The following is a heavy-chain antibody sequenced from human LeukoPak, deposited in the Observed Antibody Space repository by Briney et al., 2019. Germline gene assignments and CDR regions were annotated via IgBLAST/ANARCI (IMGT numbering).Heavy chain of an antibody. V-gene: IGHV4-61*01. CDR1: GGSVNSGSHY. CDR2: IYYSGST. CDR3: ARWYYYDSSGYRNLFDY. J-gene: IGHJ4*02. D-gene: IGHD3-22*01. Sequence: SETLSLTCTVSGGSVNSGSHYWCWIRQPPGKGLEWIGYIYYSGSTNYNPSLKSRATMSLDTSKNQFSLKLSSVTAADTAVYYCARWYYYDSSGYRNLFDYWGQGTLVTVSS.